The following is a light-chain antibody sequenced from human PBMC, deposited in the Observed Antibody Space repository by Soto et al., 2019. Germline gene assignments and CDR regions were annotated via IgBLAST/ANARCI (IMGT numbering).Light chain of an antibody. CDR1: QGISNY. CDR3: QQYLSSVYT. J-gene: IGKJ2*01. V-gene: IGKV1-27*01. CDR2: AAS. Sequence: DIQMTQSPSSLSTSVGDRVTITCRASQGISNYLAWYQQKPGKVPKLLIYAASTLQSGVPSRFSGSGSGTDFTLTINRLQAEDVAVYYCQQYLSSVYTFGQGTRLEIK.